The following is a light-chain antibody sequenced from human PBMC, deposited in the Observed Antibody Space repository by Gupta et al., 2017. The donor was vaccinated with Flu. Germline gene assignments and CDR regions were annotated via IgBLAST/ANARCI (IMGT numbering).Light chain of an antibody. J-gene: IGKJ4*01. CDR3: QQESSSTIT. Sequence: DIQMTQSPSTLSASVGDRVTITCRASQSVSNWLAWYQQKPGKDPKILIQQASKLESGVPSRFSGSGSGTEFTLTISSLQPDDFATYYCQQESSSTITFGGGTKVEIK. CDR1: QSVSNW. CDR2: QAS. V-gene: IGKV1-5*03.